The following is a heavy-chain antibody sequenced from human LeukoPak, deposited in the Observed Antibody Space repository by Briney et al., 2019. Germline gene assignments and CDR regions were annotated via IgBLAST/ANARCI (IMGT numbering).Heavy chain of an antibody. D-gene: IGHD1-26*01. CDR3: VRGGTGSSDNWFDP. CDR1: EFTFNSFG. V-gene: IGHV3-48*03. J-gene: IGHJ5*02. Sequence: GGSLRLSCAASEFTFNSFGMFWVRQSPRRRLEWVSYIDKCGNSIHYADSVKGRFTISRDNAKYSLFLQMNSLRVDDTAVYYCVRGGTGSSDNWFDPWGQGTLVTVSS. CDR2: IDKCGNSI.